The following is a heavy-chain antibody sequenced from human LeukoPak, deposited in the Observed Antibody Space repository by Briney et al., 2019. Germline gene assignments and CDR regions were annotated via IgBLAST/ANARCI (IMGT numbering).Heavy chain of an antibody. Sequence: KPSETLSLTCAVYGGSFSGYYWSWIRQPPGKGLEWIGYIYHSGSTYYNPSLKSRVTISVDRSKNQFSLKLSSVTAADTAVYYCARDDYGLDYWGQGTLVTVSS. J-gene: IGHJ4*02. CDR1: GGSFSGYY. CDR3: ARDDYGLDY. V-gene: IGHV4-30-2*01. CDR2: IYHSGST. D-gene: IGHD4-17*01.